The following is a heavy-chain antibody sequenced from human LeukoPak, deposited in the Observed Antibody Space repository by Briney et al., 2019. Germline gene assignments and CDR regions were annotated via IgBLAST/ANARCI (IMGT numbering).Heavy chain of an antibody. CDR2: INHSGST. J-gene: IGHJ4*02. D-gene: IGHD2-21*01. Sequence: SETLSLTCAVYGGSFSGYYWSWIRQPPGKGLERIGEINHSGSTNYNPSLKSRVTVSVDTSKNQFSLKLSSVTAADTAVYYCARGPHIAYLDYWGQGTLVTVSS. V-gene: IGHV4-34*01. CDR1: GGSFSGYY. CDR3: ARGPHIAYLDY.